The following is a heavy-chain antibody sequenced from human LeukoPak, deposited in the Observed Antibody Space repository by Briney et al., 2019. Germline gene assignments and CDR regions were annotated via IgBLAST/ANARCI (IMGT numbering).Heavy chain of an antibody. J-gene: IGHJ4*02. CDR2: IYYSGST. CDR3: ARAGPIRYCSGGSCCSTFDC. D-gene: IGHD2-15*01. Sequence: PSQTLSLTCTVSGGTISSGGYYWSWLRQHPGKGLEWIGYIYYSGSTYYNPSLKSRVTISVDTSKNQFSLKLSSVTAADTAVYYCARAGPIRYCSGGSCCSTFDCWGQGTLATVSS. V-gene: IGHV4-31*03. CDR1: GGTISSGGYY.